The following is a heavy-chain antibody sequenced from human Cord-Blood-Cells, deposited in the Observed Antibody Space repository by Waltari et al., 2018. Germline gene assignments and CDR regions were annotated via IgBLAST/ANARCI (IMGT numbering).Heavy chain of an antibody. D-gene: IGHD7-27*01. V-gene: IGHV3-48*01. CDR2: ISSSSSTI. Sequence: EVQLVESGGGLVQPGGSLRLSCAASGFTFSSYSMNWVRQAPGKGLEWVSYISSSSSTIYYADSGKGRFTISRDNAKNSLYLQMNSLRAEDTAVYYCARVPRTGGQYYFDYWGQGTLVTVSS. CDR3: ARVPRTGGQYYFDY. J-gene: IGHJ4*02. CDR1: GFTFSSYS.